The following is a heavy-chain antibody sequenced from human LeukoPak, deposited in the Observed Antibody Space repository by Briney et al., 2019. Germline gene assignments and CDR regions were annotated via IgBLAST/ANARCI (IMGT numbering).Heavy chain of an antibody. Sequence: GGSLRLSGAASGFTFSDYYMSWIRQAPGKGLEWVSYISSSGSTIYYADSVKGRFTISRDNAKNSLYLQMNSLRADDTAVYYCARDWAVGGRVVVVPADWGQGTLVTVSS. CDR2: ISSSGSTI. CDR1: GFTFSDYY. CDR3: ARDWAVGGRVVVVPAD. D-gene: IGHD2-2*01. V-gene: IGHV3-11*04. J-gene: IGHJ4*02.